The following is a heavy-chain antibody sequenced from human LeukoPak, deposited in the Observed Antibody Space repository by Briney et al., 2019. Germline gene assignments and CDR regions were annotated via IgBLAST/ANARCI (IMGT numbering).Heavy chain of an antibody. CDR2: ISWNSGSI. J-gene: IGHJ4*02. CDR3: ARGYYDSSGYYFDY. Sequence: LSLTCTVSGGSISSYYWSWIRQPPGKGLEWVSGISWNSGSIGYADSVKGRFTISRDNAKNSLYLQMNSLRAEDTALYYCARGYYDSSGYYFDYWGQGTLVTVSS. CDR1: GGSISSYY. V-gene: IGHV3-9*01. D-gene: IGHD3-22*01.